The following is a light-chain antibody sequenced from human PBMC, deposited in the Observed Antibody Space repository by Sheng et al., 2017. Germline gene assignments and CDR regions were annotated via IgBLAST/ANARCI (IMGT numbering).Light chain of an antibody. V-gene: IGLV1-40*01. J-gene: IGLJ3*02. CDR2: GNNN. CDR3: QVYDNSLNAWV. CDR1: NSNIGSGYL. Sequence: QSVLTQPPSVSGAPGQRVTISCNGSNSNIGSGYLAHWYQQLPGKAPRFLINGNNNKRPPGVPDRFSGSRSGTAASLAISGLQAEDEGDYFCQVYDNSLNAWVFGGGTKLTTL.